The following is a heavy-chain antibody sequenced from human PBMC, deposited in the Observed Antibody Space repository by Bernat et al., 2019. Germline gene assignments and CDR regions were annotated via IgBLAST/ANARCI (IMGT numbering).Heavy chain of an antibody. D-gene: IGHD1-1*01. CDR1: GFTVSSNY. CDR3: ARDTSGGGDAFDI. Sequence: EVQLVESGGDLVQPGGSLRLSCAVSGFTVSSNYMTWVRQAPGKGLEWVSVIYTSGSTYYADSVKGRFTISSDNSKNTLYLQMNSLRGEDTAIYYCARDTSGGGDAFDIWGQGTLVTVSS. CDR2: IYTSGST. J-gene: IGHJ3*02. V-gene: IGHV3-66*02.